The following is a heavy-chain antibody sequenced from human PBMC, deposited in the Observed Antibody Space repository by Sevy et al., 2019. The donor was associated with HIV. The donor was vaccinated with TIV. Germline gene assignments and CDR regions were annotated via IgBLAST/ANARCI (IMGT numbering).Heavy chain of an antibody. V-gene: IGHV3-30-3*01. Sequence: GGSLRLSCAASGFPFSSYAMYWVRQAPGKGLEWVAVISYDGTSKYYADTVKGRFTISRDNSKNTLYLQMNSLRAEDTAVYYCARGVIVDTALVTHFDHWCQGTLVTVSS. CDR3: ARGVIVDTALVTHFDH. D-gene: IGHD5-18*01. CDR2: ISYDGTSK. J-gene: IGHJ4*02. CDR1: GFPFSSYA.